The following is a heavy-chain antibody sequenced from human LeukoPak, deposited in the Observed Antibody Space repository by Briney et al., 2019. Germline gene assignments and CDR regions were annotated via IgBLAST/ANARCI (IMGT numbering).Heavy chain of an antibody. J-gene: IGHJ5*02. V-gene: IGHV4-39*07. CDR3: ARVHYYYDSSGYLLDP. Sequence: SETLSLTCTVSGGSISSSSYYWGWIRQPPGKGLEWIGSIYYSGSTNYNPSLKSRVTISVDTSKNQFSLKLSSVTAADTAVYYCARVHYYYDSSGYLLDPWGQGTLVTVSS. CDR1: GGSISSSSYY. CDR2: IYYSGST. D-gene: IGHD3-22*01.